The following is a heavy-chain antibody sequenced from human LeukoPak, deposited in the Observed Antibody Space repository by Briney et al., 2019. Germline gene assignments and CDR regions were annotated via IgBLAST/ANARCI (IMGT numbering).Heavy chain of an antibody. CDR3: AKERVDWRYFDY. CDR2: MSFDGSHT. V-gene: IGHV3-30*18. CDR1: GFIFSGYT. Sequence: GGSLRLSCAASGFIFSGYTMNWVRQAPGNGLEWVAVMSFDGSHTYYADSVKGRFTISRDNSKNTLYLQMNSLRAEDTAVYYCAKERVDWRYFDYWGQGTLVTVSS. J-gene: IGHJ4*02. D-gene: IGHD3-9*01.